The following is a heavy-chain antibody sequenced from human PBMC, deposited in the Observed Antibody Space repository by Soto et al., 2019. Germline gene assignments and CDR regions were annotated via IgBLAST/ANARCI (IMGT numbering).Heavy chain of an antibody. CDR3: AKNSCGNHYTRLDY. Sequence: GGSLRLSCAASGFTFSSYAMSWVRQAPGKGLEWVSGISGSDGSTKYADSVKGRFTISRDNSKNTLLLQMNSLRAEDTAVYYYAKNSCGNHYTRLDYWGQGTLVTVSS. D-gene: IGHD2-15*01. CDR2: ISGSDGST. J-gene: IGHJ4*02. V-gene: IGHV3-23*01. CDR1: GFTFSSYA.